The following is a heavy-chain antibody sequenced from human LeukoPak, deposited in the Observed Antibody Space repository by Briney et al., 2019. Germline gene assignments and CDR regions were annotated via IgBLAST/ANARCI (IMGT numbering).Heavy chain of an antibody. CDR2: IKSKTDGGTT. CDR1: GFTFSNAW. D-gene: IGHD3-10*01. J-gene: IGHJ4*02. V-gene: IGHV3-15*01. CDR3: TTSILSEITMVRGVEFGDY. Sequence: GGSLRLSCAASGFTFSNAWMSWVRQAPGKGLEWVGRIKSKTDGGTTDYAAPVKGRFTISRDDSKNTLYLQMNSLKTEDTAVYYCTTSILSEITMVRGVEFGDYWGQGTLVTVSP.